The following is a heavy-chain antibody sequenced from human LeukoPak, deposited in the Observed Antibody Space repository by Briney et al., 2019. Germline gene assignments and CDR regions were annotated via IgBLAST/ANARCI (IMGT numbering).Heavy chain of an antibody. Sequence: TVKVSCKASGGTFSSYAISWVRQAPGQGLEWMGGIIPIFGTANYAQKFQGRVTITADESTSTAYMELSSLRSEDTAVYYCASAVTTFAVYAFDIWGQGTMVTVSS. CDR1: GGTFSSYA. CDR2: IIPIFGTA. D-gene: IGHD4-17*01. J-gene: IGHJ3*02. CDR3: ASAVTTFAVYAFDI. V-gene: IGHV1-69*13.